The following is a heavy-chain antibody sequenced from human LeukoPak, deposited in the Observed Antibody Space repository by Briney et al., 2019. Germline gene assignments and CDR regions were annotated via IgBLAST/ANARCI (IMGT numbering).Heavy chain of an antibody. D-gene: IGHD3-22*01. CDR3: ARESQVINTESDY. CDR1: GYSISSGCY. J-gene: IGHJ4*02. CDR2: IYHSGST. V-gene: IGHV4-38-2*02. Sequence: PSETLSLTCAVSGYSISSGCYWGWIRQPPGKGLEWIGSIYHSGSTYYNPSLKSRVTKSVDTSKNQFSLKLSSVTAADTAVYYCARESQVINTESDYCGEGTLVTVSS.